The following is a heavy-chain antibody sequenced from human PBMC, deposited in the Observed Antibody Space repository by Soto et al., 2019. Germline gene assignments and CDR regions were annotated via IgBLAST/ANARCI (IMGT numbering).Heavy chain of an antibody. D-gene: IGHD2-15*01. J-gene: IGHJ6*04. CDR3: ARLRGYSDYYYSSTDI. Sequence: PGESLKISCKGSGYSFTSYWIGWVRQMPGKGLEWMGIIYPGDSDTRYSPSFQGQVTISADKSISTAYLQWSSLKASATAMSYCARLRGYSDYYYSSTDIWGKGTTVTVLS. CDR1: GYSFTSYW. CDR2: IYPGDSDT. V-gene: IGHV5-51*01.